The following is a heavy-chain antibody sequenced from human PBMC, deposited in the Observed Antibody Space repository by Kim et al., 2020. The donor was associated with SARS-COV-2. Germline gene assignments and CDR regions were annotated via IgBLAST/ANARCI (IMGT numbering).Heavy chain of an antibody. D-gene: IGHD3-16*01. CDR1: GFTFGDHG. CDR3: AREQGGGMLPDYYHYYC. Sequence: GGSLRLSCTASGFTFGDHGMYWVRHRPEKGLEWVAAVNWNADNIAYADSVEGRFTVSRDNAKNSLFLQMSSLRPEDTAVYYCAREQGGGMLPDYYHYYC. J-gene: IGHJ6*03. CDR2: VNWNADNI. V-gene: IGHV3-9*01.